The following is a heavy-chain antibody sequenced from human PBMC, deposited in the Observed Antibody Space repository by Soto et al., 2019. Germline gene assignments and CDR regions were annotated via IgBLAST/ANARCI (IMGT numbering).Heavy chain of an antibody. CDR1: GFTFNAYA. CDR3: ARVASDYINSVDH. J-gene: IGHJ4*02. Sequence: EVQLLESGGASVQPGGSLRLSCAASGFTFNAYAMTWVRQAPGKGLEWVSAIGGSGGNRYYAGSVRGRFTISRDNSKDTVDLQMNSLRVEDTAVYYCARVASDYINSVDHWGQGILVSVSS. CDR2: IGGSGGNR. D-gene: IGHD4-4*01. V-gene: IGHV3-23*01.